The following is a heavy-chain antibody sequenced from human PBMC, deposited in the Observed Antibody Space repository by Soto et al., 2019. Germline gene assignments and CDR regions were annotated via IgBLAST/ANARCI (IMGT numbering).Heavy chain of an antibody. CDR3: ARDRGFGELLSRKNYYYGMDV. V-gene: IGHV1-18*01. Sequence: ASVKVSCKASGYTFTSYGISWVRQAPGQGLEWMGWISAYNGNTNYAQKLQGRVTMTTDTSTSTAYMELRSLRSDDTAVYYCARDRGFGELLSRKNYYYGMDVWGQGTTVTVSS. CDR1: GYTFTSYG. D-gene: IGHD3-10*01. J-gene: IGHJ6*02. CDR2: ISAYNGNT.